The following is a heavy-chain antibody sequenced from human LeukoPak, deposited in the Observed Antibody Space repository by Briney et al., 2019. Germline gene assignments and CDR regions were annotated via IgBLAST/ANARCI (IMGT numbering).Heavy chain of an antibody. J-gene: IGHJ4*02. V-gene: IGHV3-30*04. CDR2: ISHDGNNK. Sequence: GRSLRLSCAASGFTLSGYSMHWVRQAPGKGLEWAAVISHDGNNKYYADSVKGRFTISRDNSKNTLYLQMNSLRAEDTAEYYCARSAVGTSCCTAVDYWGQGTLVTVSS. D-gene: IGHD1-26*01. CDR1: GFTLSGYS. CDR3: ARSAVGTSCCTAVDY.